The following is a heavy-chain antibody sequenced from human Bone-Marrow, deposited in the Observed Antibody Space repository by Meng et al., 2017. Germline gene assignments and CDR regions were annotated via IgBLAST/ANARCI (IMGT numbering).Heavy chain of an antibody. D-gene: IGHD5-18*01. CDR1: GYTFTGYY. Sequence: QGRLVQAGAEVKKAGASVKVSCKASGYTFTGYYMHWVRQAPGQGLEWMGWINPNSGGTNYAQKFQGRVTMTRDTSISTVYMELSSLRSEDTAVYYCARDQPLDTAMVNLDYWGQGTLVTVSS. V-gene: IGHV1-2*02. CDR2: INPNSGGT. CDR3: ARDQPLDTAMVNLDY. J-gene: IGHJ4*02.